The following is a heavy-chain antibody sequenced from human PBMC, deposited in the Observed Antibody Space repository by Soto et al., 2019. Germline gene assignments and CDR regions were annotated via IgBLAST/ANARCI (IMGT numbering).Heavy chain of an antibody. Sequence: QVQLQQWGAGLLKPSETLSLTCAVYGGSFSGYYWTWIRPPPGTGLEWIGEINHSGSTNYNPSLKSRVTIPVDTSKNQFSLKLTSVTAADTAVYYCARDKITGLFDYWGQGTLVTVSS. CDR2: INHSGST. D-gene: IGHD2-8*02. V-gene: IGHV4-34*01. CDR1: GGSFSGYY. J-gene: IGHJ4*02. CDR3: ARDKITGLFDY.